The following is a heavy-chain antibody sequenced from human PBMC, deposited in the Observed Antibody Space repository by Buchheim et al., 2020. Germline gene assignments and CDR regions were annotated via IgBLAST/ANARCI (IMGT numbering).Heavy chain of an antibody. CDR1: RGTFSDSV. D-gene: IGHD6-19*01. J-gene: IGHJ4*02. V-gene: IGHV1-69*18. CDR2: ITPMFSTK. Sequence: QVQLVQSGAELKSPGSSVRVSCKTSRGTFSDSVITWVRQAPGQGLEWMGRITPMFSTKSYAQRFQDRVTITADDSTGKAFLELRRLRSDDTAVYYCARDLGSSASCCLWGQGTL. CDR3: ARDLGSSASCCL.